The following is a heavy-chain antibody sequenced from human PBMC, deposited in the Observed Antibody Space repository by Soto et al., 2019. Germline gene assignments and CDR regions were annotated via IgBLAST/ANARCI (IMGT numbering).Heavy chain of an antibody. CDR3: ARGVTTTPSPSFDY. Sequence: ASVKVSCKASGYTFTGYYMHWVRQAPGQGLEWMRWINPNSGGTNYAQKFQGWVTMTRDTSISTAYMELSRLRSDDTAVYYCARGVTTTPSPSFDYWGQGTLVTVSS. D-gene: IGHD2-15*01. V-gene: IGHV1-2*04. J-gene: IGHJ4*02. CDR2: INPNSGGT. CDR1: GYTFTGYY.